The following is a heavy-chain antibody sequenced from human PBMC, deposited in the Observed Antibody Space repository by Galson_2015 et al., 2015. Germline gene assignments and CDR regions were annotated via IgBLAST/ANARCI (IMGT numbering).Heavy chain of an antibody. J-gene: IGHJ4*02. V-gene: IGHV3-23*01. CDR1: GFTFSSYA. Sequence: SLRLSCAASGFTFSSYAMSWVRQAPGKGLEWVSAISGSGGSTYYADSVKGRFTISRDNSRNTLYLQMNSLRAEDTAVYYCAKGRLIKQQPVRAPNDYWGQGTLVTVSS. D-gene: IGHD6-13*01. CDR2: ISGSGGST. CDR3: AKGRLIKQQPVRAPNDY.